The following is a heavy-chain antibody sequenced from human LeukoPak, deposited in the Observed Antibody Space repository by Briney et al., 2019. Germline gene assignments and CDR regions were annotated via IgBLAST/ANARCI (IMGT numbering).Heavy chain of an antibody. CDR1: GYTFTNYG. CDR2: ISAYNGNT. Sequence: ASVKVTLSSSGYTFTNYGINRVRQAPGQGLEWMGWISAYNGNTNYAQKLQGRVTMTTDTSTSTAYMELRSLRPDDTAVYYCARDRWRDSTPSFQLGGQGTLVTVSS. J-gene: IGHJ4*02. V-gene: IGHV1-18*01. CDR3: ARDRWRDSTPSFQL. D-gene: IGHD6-6*01.